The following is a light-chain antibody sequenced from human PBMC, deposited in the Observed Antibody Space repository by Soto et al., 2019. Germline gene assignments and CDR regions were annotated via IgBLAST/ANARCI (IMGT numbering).Light chain of an antibody. CDR3: QQLRMYPST. CDR1: QDIAIY. CDR2: AAS. Sequence: IQLTQSPSSLSASVGDRVTITCRASQDIAIYLAWYQQKPGEAPKLLIYAASTSYGGVPSRFSGSGFGTDFALTITSLQAEDFATYYCQQLRMYPSTFGGGTKVDIK. J-gene: IGKJ4*01. V-gene: IGKV1-9*01.